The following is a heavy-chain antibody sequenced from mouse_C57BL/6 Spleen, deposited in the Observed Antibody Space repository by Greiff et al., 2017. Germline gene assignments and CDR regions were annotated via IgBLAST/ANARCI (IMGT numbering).Heavy chain of an antibody. CDR3: ARGRLGRWYFDV. CDR1: GYTFTDYY. CDR2: INPNNGGT. V-gene: IGHV1-26*01. D-gene: IGHD3-2*02. Sequence: EVQLQQSGPELVKPGASVKISCKASGYTFTDYYMHWVKQSHGQSLEWIGDINPNNGGTSYNQKFKGKATLTVDTSSSTAYMELRSLTSEDSAVYYCARGRLGRWYFDVWGKGTTVTVSS. J-gene: IGHJ1*03.